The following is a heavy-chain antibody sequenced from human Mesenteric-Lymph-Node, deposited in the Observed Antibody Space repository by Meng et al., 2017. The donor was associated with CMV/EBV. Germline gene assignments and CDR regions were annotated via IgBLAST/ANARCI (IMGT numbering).Heavy chain of an antibody. J-gene: IGHJ4*02. D-gene: IGHD2-8*01. CDR1: GFTVSSNY. CDR2: IYSGGST. CDR3: AKDEAVYAISPFDY. V-gene: IGHV3-53*01. Sequence: GGSLRLSCAASGFTVSSNYMSWVRQAPGKGLEWVSVIYSGGSTYYADSVKGRFTISRDNSKNTLYLEINNLRAEDTAEYYCAKDEAVYAISPFDYWGQGTLVTVSS.